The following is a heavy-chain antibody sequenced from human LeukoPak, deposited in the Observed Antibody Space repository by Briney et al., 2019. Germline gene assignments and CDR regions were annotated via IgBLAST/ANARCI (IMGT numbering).Heavy chain of an antibody. J-gene: IGHJ6*02. CDR1: GFTFSSYA. CDR2: ITSSGDTT. V-gene: IGHV3-23*01. CDR3: ARREAPGDYYYYYGMNV. Sequence: PGGSLRLSCAASGFTFSSYAMSWVRQAPGKGLEWVSGITSSGDTTYYADSVKGRFTISRDNSKNTLYLQMNSLTAEDTAVYYCARREAPGDYYYYYGMNVWGQGTTVTVSS. D-gene: IGHD6-13*01.